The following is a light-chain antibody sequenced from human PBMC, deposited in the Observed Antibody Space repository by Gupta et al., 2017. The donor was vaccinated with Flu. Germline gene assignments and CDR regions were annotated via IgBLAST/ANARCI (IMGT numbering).Light chain of an antibody. CDR1: TSDVGGYNH. V-gene: IGLV2-14*01. CDR3: SSYRTGDTWV. J-gene: IGLJ3*02. CDR2: EVS. Sequence: QSALTQPASVSGSPGQSVTISCPGTTSDVGGYNHVSWYQQHPGKAPKLIIYEVSDRPSGVSNRFSGSKSGNTASLTISGLQAEDEADYYCSSYRTGDTWVFGGGTKLTVL.